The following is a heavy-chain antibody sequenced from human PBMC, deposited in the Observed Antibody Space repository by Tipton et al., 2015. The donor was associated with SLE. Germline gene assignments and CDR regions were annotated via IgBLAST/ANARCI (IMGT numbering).Heavy chain of an antibody. CDR3: ARGQGIAVAGPNAEYFQH. CDR1: GGSFSGYY. J-gene: IGHJ1*01. Sequence: TLSLTCAVYGGSFSGYYWSWIRQPPGKGLEWIGEINHSGSTNYNPSLKSRVTISVDTSKNQFSLKLSSVTAADTAAYYCARGQGIAVAGPNAEYFQHWGQGTLVTVSS. CDR2: INHSGST. V-gene: IGHV4-34*01. D-gene: IGHD6-13*01.